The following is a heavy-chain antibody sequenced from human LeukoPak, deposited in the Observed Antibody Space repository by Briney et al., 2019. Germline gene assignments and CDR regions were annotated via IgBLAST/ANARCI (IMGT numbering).Heavy chain of an antibody. CDR1: GFTFSSYG. V-gene: IGHV3-23*01. J-gene: IGHJ6*03. CDR2: ISGSGGST. Sequence: PGGSLRLSCAASGFTFSSYGMSWVRQAPGKGLEWVSAISGSGGSTYYADSVKGRFTISRDNSKNTLYLQMNSLRAEDTAVYYCAKAPGSGHYYMDVWGKGTTVTVSS. CDR3: AKAPGSGHYYMDV. D-gene: IGHD6-19*01.